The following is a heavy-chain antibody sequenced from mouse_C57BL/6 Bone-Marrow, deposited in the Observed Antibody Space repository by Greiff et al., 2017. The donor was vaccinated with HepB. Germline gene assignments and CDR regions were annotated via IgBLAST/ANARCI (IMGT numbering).Heavy chain of an antibody. J-gene: IGHJ3*01. CDR2: IWGVGST. CDR3: ARDYYGSRSWFAY. D-gene: IGHD1-1*01. CDR1: GFSLTSYG. Sequence: VMLVESGPGLVAPSQSLSITCTVSGFSLTSYGVDWVRQSPGKGLEWLGVIWGVGSTNYNSALKSRLSISKDNSKSQVFLKMNSLQTDDTAMYYCARDYYGSRSWFAYWGQGTLVTVSA. V-gene: IGHV2-6*01.